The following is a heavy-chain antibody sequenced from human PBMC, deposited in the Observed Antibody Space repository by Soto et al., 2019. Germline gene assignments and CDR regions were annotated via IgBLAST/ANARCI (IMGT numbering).Heavy chain of an antibody. V-gene: IGHV1-2*02. J-gene: IGHJ5*02. Sequence: QVQLVQSGAEVKKPGASVYVSCKASGYTFSDYYVHWVRQAPGQGLEWMGWINPNVGGTNYARKIQGRDTITTDTSISTVYMKLTRLSPDDTAIYYCARGGREVPRIPYDTWGQGTRVTVSS. CDR2: INPNVGGT. CDR3: ARGGREVPRIPYDT. D-gene: IGHD3-16*01. CDR1: GYTFSDYY.